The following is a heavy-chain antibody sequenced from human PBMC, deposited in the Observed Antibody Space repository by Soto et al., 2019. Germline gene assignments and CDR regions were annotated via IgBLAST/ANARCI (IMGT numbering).Heavy chain of an antibody. CDR2: IYYRVST. V-gene: IGHV4-39*01. J-gene: IGHJ4*02. Sequence: QLQLQESGPGLVKPSETLSLTCTVSGGSISSSSYYWGWIRQPPVQGLEWIGSIYYRVSTYYNPSYKNQVTISVNTSENKFFLKLSSVTAADTAGYYCASLAAGRDIHVVVVAATPAHFDYWCQGTLVTASS. D-gene: IGHD2-15*01. CDR1: GGSISSSSYY. CDR3: ASLAAGRDIHVVVVAATPAHFDY.